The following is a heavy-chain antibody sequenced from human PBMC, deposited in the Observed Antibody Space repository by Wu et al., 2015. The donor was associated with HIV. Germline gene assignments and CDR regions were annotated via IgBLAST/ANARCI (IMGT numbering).Heavy chain of an antibody. V-gene: IGHV1-46*01. CDR1: GYTFTSYY. CDR3: ARGILRYFDWADY. D-gene: IGHD3-9*01. J-gene: IGHJ4*02. CDR2: INPSGGST. Sequence: QVQLVQSGAEVKKPGASVKVSCKASGYTFTSYYMHWVRQAPGQGLEWMGIINPSGGSTNYAQKFQGRVTMTRDTSISTAYMELSRLRSDDTAVYYCARGILRYFDWADYWGQGTLVTVSS.